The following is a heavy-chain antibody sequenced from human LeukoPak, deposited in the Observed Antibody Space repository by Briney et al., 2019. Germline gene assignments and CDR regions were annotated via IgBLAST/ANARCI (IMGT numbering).Heavy chain of an antibody. CDR3: AKGPTYSSSPPGDY. CDR1: GGSISSSNW. CDR2: IYHSGST. V-gene: IGHV4-4*02. D-gene: IGHD6-6*01. J-gene: IGHJ4*02. Sequence: PSGTLSLTCAVSGGSISSSNWWSWVRQPPGEGLEWIGEIYHSGSTNYNPSLKSRVTISVDKSKNQFSLKLSSVTAADTAVYYCAKGPTYSSSPPGDYWGQGTLVTVSS.